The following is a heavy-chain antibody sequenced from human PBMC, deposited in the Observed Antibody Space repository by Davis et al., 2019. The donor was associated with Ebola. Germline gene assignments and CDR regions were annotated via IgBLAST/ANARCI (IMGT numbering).Heavy chain of an antibody. D-gene: IGHD6-19*01. J-gene: IGHJ4*02. CDR3: ARVPYSSGWFFDH. CDR1: GFTFSSYV. Sequence: PGGSLRLSCAASGFTFSSYVMHWVRQAPGKGLEWVAVMAIDGSNVKQYTDSVKGRFTISRDNFKNTVDLQMDSLRVDDTAVYYCARVPYSSGWFFDHWGQGTLVTVSS. CDR2: MAIDGSNVK. V-gene: IGHV3-30*04.